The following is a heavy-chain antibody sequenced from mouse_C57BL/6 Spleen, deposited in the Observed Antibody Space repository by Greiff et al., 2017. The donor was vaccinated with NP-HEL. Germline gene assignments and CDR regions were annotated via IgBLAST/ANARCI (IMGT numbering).Heavy chain of an antibody. J-gene: IGHJ4*01. V-gene: IGHV5-17*01. D-gene: IGHD1-1*01. CDR3: ARETYLGSSYAMDY. CDR2: ISSGSSTI. CDR1: GFTFSDYG. Sequence: EVQLVESGGGLVKPGGSLKLSCAASGFTFSDYGMHWVRQAPEKGLEWVAYISSGSSTIYYADTVKGRFTITRDNAKNPLFLQMTSLRSEDTAMYYCARETYLGSSYAMDYWGQGTSVTVSS.